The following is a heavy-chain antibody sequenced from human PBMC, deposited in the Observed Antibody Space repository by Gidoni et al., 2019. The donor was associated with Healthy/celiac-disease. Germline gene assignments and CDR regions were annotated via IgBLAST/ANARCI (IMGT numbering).Heavy chain of an antibody. Sequence: EVQLVQSGAEVKKPGESLRISCKGSGYSFTSYWISWVRQMPGKGLEWMGRIDPSDSYTNYSPSFQGHVTISADKSISTAYLQWSSLKASDTAMFYCARRRGNLYYYDSSGYHDAFDIWGQGTMVTVSS. J-gene: IGHJ3*02. V-gene: IGHV5-10-1*03. CDR1: GYSFTSYW. CDR3: ARRRGNLYYYDSSGYHDAFDI. D-gene: IGHD3-22*01. CDR2: IDPSDSYT.